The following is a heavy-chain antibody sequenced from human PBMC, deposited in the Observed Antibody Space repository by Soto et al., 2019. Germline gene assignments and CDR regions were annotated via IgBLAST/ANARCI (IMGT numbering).Heavy chain of an antibody. CDR3: ARVWAVPAAKNFDY. CDR2: ISAYNGNT. V-gene: IGHV1-18*01. J-gene: IGHJ4*02. D-gene: IGHD2-2*01. CDR1: GYTFTSYG. Sequence: ASVKVSCKASGYTFTSYGISWVRQAPGQGLEWMGWISAYNGNTNYAQKLQGRVTMTTDTSTSTAYMELRSLRSDDTAAYYCARVWAVPAAKNFDYWGQGTLVTVSS.